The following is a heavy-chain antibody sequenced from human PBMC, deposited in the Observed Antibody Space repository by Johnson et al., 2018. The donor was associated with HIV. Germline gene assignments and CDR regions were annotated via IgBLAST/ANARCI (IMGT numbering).Heavy chain of an antibody. D-gene: IGHD5-18*01. V-gene: IGHV3-66*01. J-gene: IGHJ3*01. CDR1: GFTVSSNY. CDR2: IYSGGNT. Sequence: VQLVESGGGLVQPGGSLRLSCAASGFTVSSNYMNWVRQAPGKGLEWVSVIYSGGNTYYADSVKGRFTIDRDNSKNTLYLQMNSLRVEDTAVYYCAGGVTGYSYWTWGKGTMVTVS. CDR3: AGGVTGYSYWT.